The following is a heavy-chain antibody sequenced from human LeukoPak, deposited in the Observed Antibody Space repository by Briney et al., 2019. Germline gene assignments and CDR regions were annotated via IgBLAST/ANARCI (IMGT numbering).Heavy chain of an antibody. CDR3: AETNTQDWFDP. CDR2: IYYSGET. D-gene: IGHD2-8*01. V-gene: IGHV4-39*07. CDR1: GGSISSHY. J-gene: IGHJ5*02. Sequence: SETLSLTCTVSGGSISSHYWSWIRQPPGKGLEWIASIYYSGETFYNPSLKSRVAISVDTSNNEVFLDLYSVTAADTAMYYCAETNTQDWFDPWGRGTLVTVSS.